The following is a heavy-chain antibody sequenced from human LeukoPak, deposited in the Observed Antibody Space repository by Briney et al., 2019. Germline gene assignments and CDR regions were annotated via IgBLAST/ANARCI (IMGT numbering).Heavy chain of an antibody. CDR1: GFTFSSYS. Sequence: PGGSLRLSCAASGFTFSSYSMNWVRQAPGKGLEWVSSISSSSSYIYYADSVKGRFTISRDNSKNTLYLQMNSLRAEDTAVYYCAQSGGNSHYYYYMDVWGKGTTVTVSS. CDR3: AQSGGNSHYYYYMDV. D-gene: IGHD4-23*01. CDR2: ISSSSSYI. V-gene: IGHV3-21*04. J-gene: IGHJ6*03.